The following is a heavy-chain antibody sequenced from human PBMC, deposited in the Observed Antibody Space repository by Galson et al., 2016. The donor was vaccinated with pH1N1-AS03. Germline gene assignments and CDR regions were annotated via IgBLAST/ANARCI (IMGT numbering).Heavy chain of an antibody. Sequence: SLRLSCAASGFNVNNNYMTWVRQAPGKGLDWVSVIYSGGITYYADSVKGRFFISRDTFTNTLYLQMSSLTAADTAMYYCARAFCSGGSCYDYFYYAVDVWGQGTTVTVSS. CDR3: ARAFCSGGSCYDYFYYAVDV. CDR1: GFNVNNNY. CDR2: IYSGGIT. V-gene: IGHV3-53*01. J-gene: IGHJ6*02. D-gene: IGHD2-15*01.